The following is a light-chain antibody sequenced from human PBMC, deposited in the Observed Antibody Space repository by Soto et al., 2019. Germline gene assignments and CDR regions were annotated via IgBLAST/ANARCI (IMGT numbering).Light chain of an antibody. J-gene: IGKJ3*01. Sequence: EIVLTQSPGTLSLSPGERATLSCRASQSVSSNYLAWYQHKPGQAPRLLIYGASSRATGNPDRFSGSGSGTDFTLTISRLEPEDFALYYCQKYGSSFTFGPGTKVDIK. V-gene: IGKV3-20*01. CDR1: QSVSSNY. CDR2: GAS. CDR3: QKYGSSFT.